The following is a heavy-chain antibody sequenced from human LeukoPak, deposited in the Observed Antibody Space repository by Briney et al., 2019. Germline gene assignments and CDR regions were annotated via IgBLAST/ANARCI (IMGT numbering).Heavy chain of an antibody. CDR3: ARGYSSLTFDY. D-gene: IGHD6-13*01. V-gene: IGHV4-30-2*01. CDR1: GGSISSGGYY. J-gene: IGHJ4*02. CDR2: IYHSGST. Sequence: SETLSLTCTVSGGSISSGGYYRSWIRRPPGKGLEWIGYIYHSGSTYYNPSLKSRVTISVDRSKNQFSLKLSSVTAADTAVYYCARGYSSLTFDYWGQGTLVTVSS.